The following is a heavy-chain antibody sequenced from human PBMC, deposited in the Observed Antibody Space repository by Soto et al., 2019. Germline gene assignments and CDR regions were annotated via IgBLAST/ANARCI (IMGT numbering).Heavy chain of an antibody. J-gene: IGHJ6*01. CDR1: GYGFTTYW. CDR2: IDPSGSYA. V-gene: IGHV5-10-1*01. D-gene: IGHD2-2*01. Sequence: ESLKISGKPSGYGFTTYWISWVRQMPGKGLEWMGRIDPSGSYANYSPSFQGHVSMSVDKSISTAYLQWSSLRASDTAMYYCASHCSRTSCRHYYAMDVWGQGTAVTVAS. CDR3: ASHCSRTSCRHYYAMDV.